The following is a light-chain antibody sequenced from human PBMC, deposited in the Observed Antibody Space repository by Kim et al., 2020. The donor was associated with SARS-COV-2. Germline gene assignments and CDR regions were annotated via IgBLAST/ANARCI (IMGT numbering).Light chain of an antibody. V-gene: IGKV3-20*01. CDR3: PQYTTSPLT. Sequence: EIVLTQSPGTLSLSRGESATLSCRASQTIDNNYLAWYQHKSGQTPRLLIYGASSRATGVSDRFRGSGSGTDFTLTISRLEPEDVAVFYCPQYTTSPLTFGQGTRVEIK. CDR2: GAS. CDR1: QTIDNNY. J-gene: IGKJ5*01.